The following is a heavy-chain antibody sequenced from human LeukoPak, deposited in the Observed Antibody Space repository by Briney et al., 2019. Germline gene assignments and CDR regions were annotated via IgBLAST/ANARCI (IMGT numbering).Heavy chain of an antibody. Sequence: AASVKVSCKASGYTFTSYGISWVRQAPGQGLEWMGWISAYNGNTNYAQKLQGRVTMTTDTSTSTAYMELRSLRSDDTAVYYCARALYDSSGFDAFDIWGQGTMVTGSS. CDR1: GYTFTSYG. V-gene: IGHV1-18*01. CDR3: ARALYDSSGFDAFDI. CDR2: ISAYNGNT. J-gene: IGHJ3*02. D-gene: IGHD3-22*01.